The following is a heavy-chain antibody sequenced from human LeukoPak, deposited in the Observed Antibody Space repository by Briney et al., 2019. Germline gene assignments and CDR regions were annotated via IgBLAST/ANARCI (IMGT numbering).Heavy chain of an antibody. CDR2: IYYSGST. J-gene: IGHJ5*02. CDR3: ARKRMEAVRERGGWFNP. D-gene: IGHD3-10*02. V-gene: IGHV4-59*01. Sequence: SETLSLTCTVSGGSISSYYWSWIRQPPGKGLEWIGYIYYSGSTNYNPSLTSRVTISVDTSKNQFSLKLSSVTAADTAVYYCARKRMEAVRERGGWFNPWGREPWSPSPQ. CDR1: GGSISSYY.